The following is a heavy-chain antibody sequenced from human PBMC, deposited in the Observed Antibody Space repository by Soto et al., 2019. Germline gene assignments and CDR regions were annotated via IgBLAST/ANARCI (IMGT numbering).Heavy chain of an antibody. V-gene: IGHV4-34*01. D-gene: IGHD3-10*01. CDR2: INHSGST. Sequence: QVQLQQWGAGLLKPSETLSLTCAVYGGSFSGYYWSWIRQPPGKGLEWIGEINHSGSTNYNPSLNSRVTISVDTSKNQFSLKLSSVTAADTAVYYCARGLQLLWFGRRGFDPWGQGTLVTVSS. CDR1: GGSFSGYY. CDR3: ARGLQLLWFGRRGFDP. J-gene: IGHJ5*02.